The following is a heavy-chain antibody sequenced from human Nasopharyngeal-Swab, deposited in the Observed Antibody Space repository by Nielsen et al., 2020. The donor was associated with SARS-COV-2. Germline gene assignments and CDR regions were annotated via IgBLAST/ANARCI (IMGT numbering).Heavy chain of an antibody. CDR1: GFPVSLYW. V-gene: IGHV3-74*01. CDR2: IKSDESST. CDR3: ATTAGGYSYAS. Sequence: GESLKTSCAASGFPVSLYWMHWVRQAPGKGLEWVSRIKSDESSTAYADSVKGRFIISRNNAENTYYLRLNSLRAEDTAVYYCATTAGGYSYASWGQGTLVTVSS. D-gene: IGHD5-18*01. J-gene: IGHJ5*02.